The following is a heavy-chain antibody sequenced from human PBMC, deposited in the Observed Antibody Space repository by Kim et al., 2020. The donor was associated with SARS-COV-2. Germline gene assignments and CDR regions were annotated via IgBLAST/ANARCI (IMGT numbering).Heavy chain of an antibody. CDR1: GGSFSGYY. CDR2: INHSGST. J-gene: IGHJ4*02. Sequence: SETLSLTCAVYGGSFSGYYWSWIRQPPGKGLEWIGEINHSGSTNYNPSLKSRVTISVDTSKNQFSLKLSSVTAADTAVYYCARGRIVGVTRRISGFDYWGQGTLVTVSS. V-gene: IGHV4-34*01. D-gene: IGHD1-26*01. CDR3: ARGRIVGVTRRISGFDY.